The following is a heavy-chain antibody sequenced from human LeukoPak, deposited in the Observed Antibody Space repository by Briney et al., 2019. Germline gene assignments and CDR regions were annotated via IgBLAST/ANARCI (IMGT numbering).Heavy chain of an antibody. CDR1: GGSISSYY. D-gene: IGHD1-26*01. J-gene: IGHJ4*02. V-gene: IGHV4-59*01. Sequence: SETLSLTCTVSGGSISSYYWSWIRQPPGKGLEWVGYIYYSGSTNYNPSLRSRVTISVDTSKNQFSLKLSSVTAADTAVYYCARDPSGAYFLDYWGQGTLVTVSS. CDR2: IYYSGST. CDR3: ARDPSGAYFLDY.